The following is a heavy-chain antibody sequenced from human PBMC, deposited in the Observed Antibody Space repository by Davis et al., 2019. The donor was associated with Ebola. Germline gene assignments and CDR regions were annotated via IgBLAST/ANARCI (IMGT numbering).Heavy chain of an antibody. D-gene: IGHD5-24*01. CDR3: AREGGGDGYNVYYYYGMDV. Sequence: GESLKISCAASGFTFSSYAMSWVRQAPGKGLEWVSYISSSSSTIYYADSVKGRFTISRDNAKNSLYLQMNSLRDEDTAVYYCAREGGGDGYNVYYYYGMDVWGQGTTVTVSS. J-gene: IGHJ6*02. CDR1: GFTFSSYA. V-gene: IGHV3-48*02. CDR2: ISSSSSTI.